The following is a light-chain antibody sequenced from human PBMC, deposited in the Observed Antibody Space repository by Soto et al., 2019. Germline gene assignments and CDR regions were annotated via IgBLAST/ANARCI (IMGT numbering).Light chain of an antibody. CDR3: QSYDSSLSGYV. V-gene: IGLV1-40*01. CDR1: SSNIGPTYD. Sequence: QPVLTQPPSVSGAPGQRVTISCTGSSSNIGPTYDVHWYQQLPGTAPKLLIYANTNRPSGVPDRFSGSKSGTSASLAITGLQVEDEADYFCQSYDSSLSGYVFGTGTKLTVL. J-gene: IGLJ1*01. CDR2: ANT.